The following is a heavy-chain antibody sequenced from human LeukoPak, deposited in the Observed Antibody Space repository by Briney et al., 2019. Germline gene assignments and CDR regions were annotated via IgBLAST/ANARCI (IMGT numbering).Heavy chain of an antibody. CDR3: ARGPARHDFWSGYPLGYYYYGMDV. V-gene: IGHV3-21*01. CDR1: GFTFSSYS. D-gene: IGHD3-3*01. Sequence: PGGSLRLSCAASGFTFSSYSMNWVRQAPGKGLEWVSSISSSSSYIYYADSVKGRFTISRDNAKNSLYLQMNSLRAEDTAVYYCARGPARHDFWSGYPLGYYYYGMDVWGQGTTVTVSS. J-gene: IGHJ6*02. CDR2: ISSSSSYI.